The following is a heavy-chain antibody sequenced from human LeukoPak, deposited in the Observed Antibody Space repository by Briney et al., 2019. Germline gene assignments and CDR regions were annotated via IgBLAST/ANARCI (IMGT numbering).Heavy chain of an antibody. V-gene: IGHV1-46*03. Sequence: EASVKVSXKASGYTFTSYYMHWVRQAPGQGLEWMGMINPSGGSTTYAQKFQGRVTMTRDTSTSTVYMELSSLRSEDTAVYYCARESSGSYYHFDYWGQGTLVTVSS. CDR2: INPSGGST. D-gene: IGHD1-26*01. CDR3: ARESSGSYYHFDY. CDR1: GYTFTSYY. J-gene: IGHJ4*02.